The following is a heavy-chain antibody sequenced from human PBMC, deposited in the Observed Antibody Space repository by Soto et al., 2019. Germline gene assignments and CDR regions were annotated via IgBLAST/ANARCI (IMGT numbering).Heavy chain of an antibody. V-gene: IGHV3-23*01. CDR1: GFDFSTYA. D-gene: IGHD3-10*01. Sequence: XGSLKLSCLASGFDFSTYAMSWVRQAPGKGLEWVSVIGEGGVSRVYADAVKGRFTISRDNSKNTLYLQMTSLRVDDTAMYYCARDSVTRVSSDIPGMDVWGQGTTVTVSS. CDR2: IGEGGVSR. J-gene: IGHJ6*02. CDR3: ARDSVTRVSSDIPGMDV.